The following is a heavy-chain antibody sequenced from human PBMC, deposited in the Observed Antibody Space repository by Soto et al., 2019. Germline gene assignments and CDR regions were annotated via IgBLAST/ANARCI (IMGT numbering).Heavy chain of an antibody. D-gene: IGHD3-16*02. CDR2: IRSKAYGGTT. CDR1: GFTFGDYA. J-gene: IGHJ4*02. Sequence: GGSLRLSCTASGFTFGDYAMSWFRQAPGKGLEWVGFIRSKAYGGTTEYAASVKGRFTISRDDSKSIAYLQMNSLKTEDTAVYYCTRARTYYDYIWGSYLNDYWGQGTLVTVS. V-gene: IGHV3-49*03. CDR3: TRARTYYDYIWGSYLNDY.